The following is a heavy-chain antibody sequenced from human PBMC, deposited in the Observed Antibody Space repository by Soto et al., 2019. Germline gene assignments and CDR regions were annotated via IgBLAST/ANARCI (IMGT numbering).Heavy chain of an antibody. Sequence: GGSLRLSCAASGFTFSSYAMGWVRQGPGKGLEWVAVVSIGGSTHYADSVRGRFTISRDNSKNTLSLQMNGLTAEDTAVYFCAKRRGAGGHFDYWGQGALVTVS. CDR1: GFTFSSYA. V-gene: IGHV3-23*01. CDR3: AKRRGAGGHFDY. D-gene: IGHD2-15*01. CDR2: VSIGGST. J-gene: IGHJ4*02.